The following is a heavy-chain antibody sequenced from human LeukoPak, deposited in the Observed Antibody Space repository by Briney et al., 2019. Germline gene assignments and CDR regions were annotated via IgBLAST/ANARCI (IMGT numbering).Heavy chain of an antibody. D-gene: IGHD2-15*01. CDR2: IYSSGST. CDR1: GGSISSFY. J-gene: IGHJ4*02. Sequence: PETLSLTCTVSGGSISSFYWSWIRQPAGKGLEWIGRIYSSGSTNYNPSLKSRVTMSVDTSKNQFSLKLSSVTAADTAVYYCAREVVIAATYDYWGQGTLVTVSS. V-gene: IGHV4-4*07. CDR3: AREVVIAATYDY.